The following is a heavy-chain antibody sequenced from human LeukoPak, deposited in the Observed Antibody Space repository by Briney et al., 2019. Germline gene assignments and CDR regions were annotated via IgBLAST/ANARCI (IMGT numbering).Heavy chain of an antibody. CDR3: ASLSPLAYCGGDCYY. CDR1: GGTFSSYA. CDR2: IIPILDIA. V-gene: IGHV1-69*04. Sequence: ASVKVSCKASGGTFSSYAISWVRQAPGQGLEWMGRIIPILDIANYAQKFQGRVTITADKSTSTAYMELSSLRSEDTAVYYCASLSPLAYCGGDCYYWGQGTLVTVSS. D-gene: IGHD2-21*02. J-gene: IGHJ4*02.